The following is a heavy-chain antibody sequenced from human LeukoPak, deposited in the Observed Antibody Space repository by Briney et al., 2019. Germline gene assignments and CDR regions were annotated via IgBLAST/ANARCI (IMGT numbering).Heavy chain of an antibody. V-gene: IGHV4-4*07. D-gene: IGHD3-22*01. CDR2: IYTSGST. CDR1: GGSLSSYY. CDR3: AGTYYYDSSGYYGDDFDI. J-gene: IGHJ3*02. Sequence: SETLSLTCTVSGGSLSSYYWSWIRQPAGKGLEWIGRIYTSGSTNYNPSLKSRVTMSVDTSKNQFSLKLSSVTAADTAVYYCAGTYYYDSSGYYGDDFDIWGQGTMVTVSS.